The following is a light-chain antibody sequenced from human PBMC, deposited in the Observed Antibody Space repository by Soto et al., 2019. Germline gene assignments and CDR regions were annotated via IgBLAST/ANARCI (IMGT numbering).Light chain of an antibody. J-gene: IGKJ4*01. V-gene: IGKV2-24*01. Sequence: DIVLTQTPLSSPVTLGQPASISCRSSQSLVHSDGNTYLNWLQQRPGQPPRLLIYEVSNRFSGAPHRFSSSGGVRDFTLEISRVEAEEVGVYYCMRTTQVPPTFGSGTKV. CDR3: MRTTQVPPT. CDR2: EVS. CDR1: QSLVHSDGNTY.